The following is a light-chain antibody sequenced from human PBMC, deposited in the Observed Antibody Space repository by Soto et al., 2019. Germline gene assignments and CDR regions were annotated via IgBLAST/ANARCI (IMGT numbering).Light chain of an antibody. CDR3: QQYHNAGST. J-gene: IGKJ1*01. V-gene: IGKV3-15*01. CDR2: GAS. Sequence: IVTTQSPATLSVFTGGRASLSCRARQSVSNNLAWYQKKPGQAPRLLIYGASTRAAGISVRFSGSGSGTEFTLIISSLQSDDSAVYYCQQYHNAGSTFGQGTKVEI. CDR1: QSVSNN.